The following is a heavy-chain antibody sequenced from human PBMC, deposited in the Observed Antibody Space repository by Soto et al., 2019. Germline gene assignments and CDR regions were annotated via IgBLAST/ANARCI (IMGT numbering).Heavy chain of an antibody. J-gene: IGHJ5*02. CDR3: ARGRGSTSRNWFDP. D-gene: IGHD2-2*01. V-gene: IGHV3-30-3*01. CDR2: ISYDGSNK. CDR1: GFTFSSYA. Sequence: GGSLRLSCAASGFTFSSYAMHWVRQAPGKGLEWVAVISYDGSNKYYADSVKGRFTISRDNSKNTLYLQMNSLRAEDTAVYYCARGRGSTSRNWFDPWGQGTLVTVSS.